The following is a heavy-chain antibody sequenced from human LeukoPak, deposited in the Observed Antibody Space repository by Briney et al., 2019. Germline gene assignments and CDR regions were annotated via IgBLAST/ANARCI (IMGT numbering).Heavy chain of an antibody. Sequence: PSETLSLTCTVSGGSISSYYWSWIRQPPGKGLEWIGYIYYSGSTNYNPSLKSRVTISVDTSKNQFSLKLGSVTAADTAVYYCAIPSHPARYYFDYWGQGTLVTVSS. CDR2: IYYSGST. CDR3: AIPSHPARYYFDY. CDR1: GGSISSYY. D-gene: IGHD1-14*01. J-gene: IGHJ4*02. V-gene: IGHV4-59*01.